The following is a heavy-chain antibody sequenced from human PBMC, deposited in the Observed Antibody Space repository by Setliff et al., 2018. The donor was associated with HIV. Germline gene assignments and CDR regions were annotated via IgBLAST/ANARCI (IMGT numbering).Heavy chain of an antibody. V-gene: IGHV4-31*03. D-gene: IGHD2-2*01. Sequence: SETLSLTCTVSGGSISSGYYYWSWIRQHPGKGLEWIGYIYYSGNPFSNPSLRSRVTISLDTSKNQFSLKLSSVTAADTAVYYCARGFDYAQRPPLYYFDYWGQGTLVTVSS. CDR2: IYYSGNP. CDR3: ARGFDYAQRPPLYYFDY. CDR1: GGSISSGYYY. J-gene: IGHJ4*02.